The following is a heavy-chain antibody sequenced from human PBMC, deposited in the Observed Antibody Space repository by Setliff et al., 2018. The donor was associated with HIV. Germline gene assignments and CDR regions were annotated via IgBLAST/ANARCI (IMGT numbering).Heavy chain of an antibody. D-gene: IGHD5-12*01. V-gene: IGHV4-34*01. CDR3: ARDQGGGYDYKAQLFDY. J-gene: IGHJ4*02. CDR1: GESFSAYF. CDR2: INHSGST. Sequence: SETLSLTCAVYGESFSAYFWNWVRQPPGKGLEWIGEINHSGSTYYNPSLESRVTISVDTSKNQFSLKLSSVTAADTAVYYCARDQGGGYDYKAQLFDYWGQGTLVTVSS.